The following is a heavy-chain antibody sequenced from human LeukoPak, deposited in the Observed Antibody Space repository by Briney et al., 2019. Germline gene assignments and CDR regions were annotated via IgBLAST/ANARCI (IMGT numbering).Heavy chain of an antibody. Sequence: PSETLSLTCTVSGGSISSSSYYWGWIRQPPGKGLEWIGSIYYSGSTYYNPSLKSRVTISVDTSKNQFSLKLSSVTAADTAVYYCARVRLYPHGAFDIWGQGTMVTVSS. V-gene: IGHV4-39*07. CDR2: IYYSGST. D-gene: IGHD2-8*01. J-gene: IGHJ3*02. CDR1: GGSISSSSYY. CDR3: ARVRLYPHGAFDI.